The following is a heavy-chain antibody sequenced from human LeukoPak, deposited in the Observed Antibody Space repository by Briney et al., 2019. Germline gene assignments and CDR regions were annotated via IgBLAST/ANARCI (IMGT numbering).Heavy chain of an antibody. J-gene: IGHJ4*02. V-gene: IGHV1-18*01. D-gene: IGHD5-12*01. CDR2: ISVYNGNT. CDR1: GYTFTSYG. CDR3: AREYSGYDWGQFDY. Sequence: ASVKVSCKASGYTFTSYGISWVRQAPGQGLEWMGWISVYNGNTNYAQKLQGRVTMTTDTSTSTAYMELRSLRSDDTAVYYCAREYSGYDWGQFDYWGQGTLVTVSS.